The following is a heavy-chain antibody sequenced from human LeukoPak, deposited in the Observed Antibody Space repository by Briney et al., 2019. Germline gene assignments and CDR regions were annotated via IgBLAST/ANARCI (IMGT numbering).Heavy chain of an antibody. Sequence: GGSLRLSCAASGFTFSDYAMTWVRQAPGKGLEWVATISGSGVMTYYADSAKGRFTVSGDNSKNTLYLQMSSLTAADTAVYYCAKDRSIGTYYTFDHWGQGTLVTVSS. CDR3: AKDRSIGTYYTFDH. CDR2: ISGSGVMT. J-gene: IGHJ4*02. CDR1: GFTFSDYA. D-gene: IGHD1-26*01. V-gene: IGHV3-23*01.